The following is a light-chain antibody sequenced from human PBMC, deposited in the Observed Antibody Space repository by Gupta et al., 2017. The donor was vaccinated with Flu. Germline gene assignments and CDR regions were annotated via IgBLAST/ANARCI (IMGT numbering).Light chain of an antibody. J-gene: IGLJ1*01. V-gene: IGLV2-14*01. CDR3: SSYTSSSTPYV. Sequence: QSALTQPASVSGSPGQSTTIPCTGTSSDVGGYNYVSWYQQHPGKAPKLMIYEVSNRPSGVSNRFSGSKSGNTASLTISGLQAEDEADYYCSSYTSSSTPYVFGTGTKVTVL. CDR1: SSDVGGYNY. CDR2: EVS.